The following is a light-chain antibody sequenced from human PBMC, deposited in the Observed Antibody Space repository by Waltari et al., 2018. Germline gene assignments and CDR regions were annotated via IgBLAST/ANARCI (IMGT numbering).Light chain of an antibody. V-gene: IGKV1D-12*01. CDR3: QQANSFPIT. J-gene: IGKJ5*01. Sequence: IQVTQSPSSVSASIGHSVTITFRASHGIRTCVSWYQKRPGEAPRLLIHDATSLQSGVPSRFSGGGSGTDFTLTISGLQPEDFATYYCQQANSFPITFGQGTRLDIK. CDR1: HGIRTC. CDR2: DAT.